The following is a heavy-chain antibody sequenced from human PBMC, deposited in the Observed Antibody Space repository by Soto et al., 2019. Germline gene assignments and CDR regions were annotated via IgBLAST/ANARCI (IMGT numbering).Heavy chain of an antibody. V-gene: IGHV1-46*01. CDR3: ARDPISGSQLKGAFDI. CDR1: GYTFTSHY. Sequence: ASVKVSCKASGYTFTSHYIHWVRQAPGQEPEWMGIINPSGTSPSYAQKFQGRGTLTSDTSTSTMYMDLNSLRSDDTAVYYCARDPISGSQLKGAFDICGQGTMVTVSS. CDR2: INPSGTSP. D-gene: IGHD1-26*01. J-gene: IGHJ3*02.